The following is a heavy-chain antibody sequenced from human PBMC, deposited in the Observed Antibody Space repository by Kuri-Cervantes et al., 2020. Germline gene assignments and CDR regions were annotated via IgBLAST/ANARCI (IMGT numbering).Heavy chain of an antibody. D-gene: IGHD1-26*01. CDR3: ARVVPTEDACDI. CDR2: IKQDGSER. CDR1: GFTFSTYW. J-gene: IGHJ3*02. Sequence: GGPLRLSCAASGFTFSTYWMSWVRQAPGKGLEWVANIKQDGSERYYVDSVTGRFTISRDNTKNSLFLQMNSLRAEDTALYYCARVVPTEDACDIWGQGTMVTVSS. V-gene: IGHV3-7*04.